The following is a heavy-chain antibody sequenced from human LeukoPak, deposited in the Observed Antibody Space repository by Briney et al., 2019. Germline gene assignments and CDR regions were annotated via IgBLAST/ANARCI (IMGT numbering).Heavy chain of an antibody. CDR1: GFTFSSYG. V-gene: IGHV3-33*08. CDR2: IWYDGSNK. CDR3: ARVSPEIVVVTGTGAPDY. D-gene: IGHD2-21*02. J-gene: IGHJ4*02. Sequence: GGSLRLSCAASGFTFSSYGMHWVRQAPGKGLEWVAVIWYDGSNKYYADSVKGRFTISRDNSKNTVYLQMNSLRAEDTAVYYCARVSPEIVVVTGTGAPDYWGQGTLVTVSS.